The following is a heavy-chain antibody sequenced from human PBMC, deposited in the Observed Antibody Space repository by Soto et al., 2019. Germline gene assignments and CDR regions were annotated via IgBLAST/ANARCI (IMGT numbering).Heavy chain of an antibody. CDR3: ARELGYCSGGSCGEDY. CDR2: IYYSGST. Sequence: PSETLSLTCTVSGGSISSSNYYWGWIRQPPGKGLEWIGSIYYSGSTYYNPSLKSRVTISVDTSKNQFSLKLSSVTAADTAVYYCARELGYCSGGSCGEDYWGQGTLVTVSS. CDR1: GGSISSSNYY. J-gene: IGHJ4*02. V-gene: IGHV4-39*07. D-gene: IGHD2-15*01.